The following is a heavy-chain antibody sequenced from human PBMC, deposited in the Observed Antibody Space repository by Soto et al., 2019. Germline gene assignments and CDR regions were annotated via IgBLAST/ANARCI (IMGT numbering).Heavy chain of an antibody. J-gene: IGHJ5*02. CDR3: ARGTVGTNPNGLGP. CDR2: IYKSGDT. CDR1: GFTVSSSY. D-gene: IGHD1-26*01. Sequence: EVQLVESGGGLVQPGGSLRLSCAASGFTVSSSYLYWVRQAPGKGLEWVSSIYKSGDTYYADSVKGRFTISRDNYKSTLFLQMNSLRAEATAVYYCARGTVGTNPNGLGPWGQGTLVTVSS. V-gene: IGHV3-66*01.